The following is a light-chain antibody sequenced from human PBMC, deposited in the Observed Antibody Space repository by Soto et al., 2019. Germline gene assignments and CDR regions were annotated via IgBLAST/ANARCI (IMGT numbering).Light chain of an antibody. Sequence: QSALTQPASVSGSPGQSITISCTGSSSDVGADDYVSWYQQQSEKAPKLVIYEVTIRPSGISNRFSGSKSGNTASLTISGLQAEDEADYYCSSYLRSSLYVFGTGTKLTVL. V-gene: IGLV2-14*01. CDR1: SSDVGADDY. CDR2: EVT. CDR3: SSYLRSSLYV. J-gene: IGLJ1*01.